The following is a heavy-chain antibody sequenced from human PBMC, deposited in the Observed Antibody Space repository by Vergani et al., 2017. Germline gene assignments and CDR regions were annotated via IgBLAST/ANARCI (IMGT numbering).Heavy chain of an antibody. Sequence: QMQLVESGGGVVQPGGSLRLSCAASGFTFSLSAMHWVRLAPGRGQEWLAFIRSDSGERYHAHSVEGRFSISRDNSKNTLYLQMNSLRPDDSATYYCIKEGLFRMPTDIDFWGQGTLVTVSS. J-gene: IGHJ4*02. CDR3: IKEGLFRMPTDIDF. V-gene: IGHV3-30*02. CDR2: IRSDSGER. D-gene: IGHD2-15*01. CDR1: GFTFSLSA.